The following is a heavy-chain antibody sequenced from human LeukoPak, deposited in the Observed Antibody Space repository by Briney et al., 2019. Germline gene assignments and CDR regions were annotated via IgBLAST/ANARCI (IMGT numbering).Heavy chain of an antibody. CDR2: ISYDGSNK. V-gene: IGHV3-30*03. D-gene: IGHD3-22*01. Sequence: GGSLRLSCAASGFTFSSYGMHWVRQAPGKGLEWVAFISYDGSNKYYADSVKGRFTISRDNSKNTLYLQMNSLRAEDTAVYYCASPFNYYDSSGYHLFDYWGQGTLVTVSS. J-gene: IGHJ4*02. CDR1: GFTFSSYG. CDR3: ASPFNYYDSSGYHLFDY.